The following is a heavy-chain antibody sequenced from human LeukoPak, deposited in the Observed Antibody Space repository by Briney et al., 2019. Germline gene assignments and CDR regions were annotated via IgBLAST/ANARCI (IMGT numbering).Heavy chain of an antibody. V-gene: IGHV4-59*01. CDR3: ARGGNYWPQWWFDP. Sequence: PSETLSLTCTVSGGSISSYYWSWIRQPPGKGLEWIGYIYYTGSTSYNPSLKSRVTMSLDASKNQFSLELNSVTPADTAVYYCARGGNYWPQWWFDPWGRGTLVTVSS. J-gene: IGHJ5*02. CDR1: GGSISSYY. CDR2: IYYTGST. D-gene: IGHD1-26*01.